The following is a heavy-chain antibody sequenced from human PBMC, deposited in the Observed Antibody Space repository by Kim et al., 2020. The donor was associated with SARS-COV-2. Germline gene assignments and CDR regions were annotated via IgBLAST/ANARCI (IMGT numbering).Heavy chain of an antibody. CDR3: ARGRGWWESDTFDI. CDR2: ISNSGST. J-gene: IGHJ3*02. Sequence: SETLSLTCAVSGGSITNYYLSWIRQSPGKGLEYIGYISNSGSTNYNPSLKSRVIILVDTSKNHFSLKLRSVTTADTAMYYCARGRGWWESDTFDIWGQGTMVTVSS. CDR1: GGSITNYY. V-gene: IGHV4-59*01. D-gene: IGHD1-26*01.